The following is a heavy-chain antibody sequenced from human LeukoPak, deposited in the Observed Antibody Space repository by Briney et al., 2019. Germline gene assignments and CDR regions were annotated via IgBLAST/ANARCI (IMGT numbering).Heavy chain of an antibody. D-gene: IGHD5-12*01. CDR2: ISYDGSNK. CDR3: ARDGPSYSGYEAWVDSPDY. J-gene: IGHJ4*02. CDR1: GFTFSSYA. Sequence: GRSLRLSCAASGFTFSSYAMHWVRQAPGKGLEWVAVISYDGSNKYYADSVKGRFTISRDNSKNTLYLQMNSLRAEDTAVYYCARDGPSYSGYEAWVDSPDYWGQGTLVTVSS. V-gene: IGHV3-30-3*01.